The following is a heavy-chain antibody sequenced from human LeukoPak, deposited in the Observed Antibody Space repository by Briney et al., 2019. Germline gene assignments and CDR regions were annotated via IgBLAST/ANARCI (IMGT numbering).Heavy chain of an antibody. Sequence: SETLSPTCTVSGGSVSSGSYYWSLIRQPPGKGLEWIGYIYYSGSTNYNPSLKSRVTISVDTSKNQFSLKLSSVTAADTAVYYCARDRLYRGYSYGFDYWGQGTLVTVSS. CDR3: ARDRLYRGYSYGFDY. V-gene: IGHV4-61*01. CDR1: GGSVSSGSYY. J-gene: IGHJ4*02. D-gene: IGHD5-18*01. CDR2: IYYSGST.